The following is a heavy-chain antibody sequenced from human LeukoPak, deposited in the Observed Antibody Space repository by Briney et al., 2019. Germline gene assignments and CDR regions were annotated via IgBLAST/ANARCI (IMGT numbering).Heavy chain of an antibody. CDR3: AKDSDCSGGSCYLTENWFDP. CDR1: GFTFSTFV. J-gene: IGHJ5*02. V-gene: IGHV3-23*01. CDR2: ISGSGGST. D-gene: IGHD2-15*01. Sequence: PGGSLRLSCAASGFTFSTFVMSWVRQAPGKGLEWVSAISGSGGSTYYADSVKGRFTISRDNSKNTLHLQMNSLRAEDTAVYYCAKDSDCSGGSCYLTENWFDPWGQGTLVTVSS.